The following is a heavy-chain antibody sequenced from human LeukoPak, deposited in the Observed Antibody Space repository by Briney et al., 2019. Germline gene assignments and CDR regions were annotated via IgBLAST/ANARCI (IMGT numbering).Heavy chain of an antibody. CDR1: GGSISSYY. CDR3: ASTTAMVTSYYYYYYMDV. CDR2: IYYSGST. V-gene: IGHV4-59*08. D-gene: IGHD5-18*01. Sequence: SETLSLTCTVSGGSISSYYWSWIRQPPGKGLEWIGYIYYSGSTNYNPSLKSRVTISVDTSKNQFSLKLSSVTAADTAVYYCASTTAMVTSYYYYYYMDVWGKGTTVTVSS. J-gene: IGHJ6*03.